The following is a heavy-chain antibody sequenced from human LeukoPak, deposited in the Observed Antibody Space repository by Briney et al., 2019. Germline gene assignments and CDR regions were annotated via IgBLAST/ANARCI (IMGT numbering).Heavy chain of an antibody. V-gene: IGHV4-4*02. CDR3: ARGPPSITMVRGVILFSGWFDP. Sequence: PSETLSLTCAVSGGSISSSNWWSWVRQPPGKGLEWIGEIYHSGSTNYNPSLKSRVTISVDKSKNQFSLKLSSVTAADTAVYYCARGPPSITMVRGVILFSGWFDPWGQGTLVTVSS. CDR2: IYHSGST. CDR1: GGSISSSNW. D-gene: IGHD3-10*01. J-gene: IGHJ5*02.